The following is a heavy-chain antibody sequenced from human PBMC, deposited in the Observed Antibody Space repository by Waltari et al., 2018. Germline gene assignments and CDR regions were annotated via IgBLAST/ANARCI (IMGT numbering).Heavy chain of an antibody. CDR3: ARAGYGSGSYKVGFDP. Sequence: QVQLVQSGAEVKKPGASVKVSCKASGYTFTSYAMHWVRQAPGQRLEWMGWITAGNGNTKYSQEFQGRVTITRDTAASTAYMELSSLRSEDMAVYYCARAGYGSGSYKVGFDPWGQGTLVTVSS. D-gene: IGHD3-10*01. CDR1: GYTFTSYA. CDR2: ITAGNGNT. V-gene: IGHV1-3*03. J-gene: IGHJ5*02.